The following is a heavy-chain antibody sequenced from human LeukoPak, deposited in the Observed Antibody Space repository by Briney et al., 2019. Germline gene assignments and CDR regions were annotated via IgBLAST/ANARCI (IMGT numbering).Heavy chain of an antibody. J-gene: IGHJ3*02. V-gene: IGHV3-23*01. CDR3: AKDFRLLFTPTDAFDI. D-gene: IGHD2-21*02. CDR2: ISPSGSTT. Sequence: GGSLRLSCAASGFTFSSYAMTWVRQAPGKGLEWVSSISPSGSTTYYADSVKGRFTISRDNSKNTLYLQMNSLRAEDTALYYCAKDFRLLFTPTDAFDIWGQGTMVTVSS. CDR1: GFTFSSYA.